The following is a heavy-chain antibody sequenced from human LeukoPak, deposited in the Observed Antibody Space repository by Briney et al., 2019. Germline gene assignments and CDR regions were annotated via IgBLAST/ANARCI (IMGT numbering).Heavy chain of an antibody. Sequence: GGSLRLSCAASGFTFSNYGMNWVRQAPGKGLEWVTAISASGGNTYYADSVKGRFTISRDNAKDTLYLQTNSLRAEDTALYYCAKERASRLPFDYWGQGTLVTVSS. CDR2: ISASGGNT. CDR1: GFTFSNYG. V-gene: IGHV3-23*01. CDR3: AKERASRLPFDY. J-gene: IGHJ4*02. D-gene: IGHD6-25*01.